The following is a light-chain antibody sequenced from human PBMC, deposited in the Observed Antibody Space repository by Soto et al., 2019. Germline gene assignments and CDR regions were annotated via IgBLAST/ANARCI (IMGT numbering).Light chain of an antibody. CDR1: SSDVGNYNY. Sequence: QSALTQPASVSGSPGQSIAIPCTGTSSDVGNYNYVSWYQQHPGKAPKLMIYDVSNRPSGVSNRFSGSKSGNTASLTISGLQAEDEADYYCNSYTSSSTYVFGTGTKLTVL. CDR2: DVS. V-gene: IGLV2-14*03. J-gene: IGLJ1*01. CDR3: NSYTSSSTYV.